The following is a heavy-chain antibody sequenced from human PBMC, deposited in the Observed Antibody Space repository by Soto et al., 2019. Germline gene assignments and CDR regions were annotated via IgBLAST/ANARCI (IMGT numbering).Heavy chain of an antibody. CDR1: GGSFSGYY. CDR2: INHSGST. CDR3: ARGSLVQGYYGMDV. Sequence: ETLSLTCAVYGGSFSGYYWSWIRQPPGKGLEWIGEINHSGSTNYNPSLKSRVTISVDTSKNQFSLKLSSVTAADTAVYYCARGSLVQGYYGMDVWGQGTTVTVSS. V-gene: IGHV4-34*01. J-gene: IGHJ6*02.